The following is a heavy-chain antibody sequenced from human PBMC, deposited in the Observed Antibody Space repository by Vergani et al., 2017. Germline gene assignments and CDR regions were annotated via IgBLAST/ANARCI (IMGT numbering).Heavy chain of an antibody. Sequence: QVQLQESGPGLVKPSETLSLTCTVSGYSISSGYYWGWIRQPPGKGLEWIGSIYHSGSTYYNPSRKSRVTISGDTSKNQFSLKLSSVTAADTAVYYCWSRFGVLYYYMDVWGKGTTVTVSS. J-gene: IGHJ6*03. CDR1: GYSISSGYY. D-gene: IGHD3-10*01. CDR3: WSRFGVLYYYMDV. CDR2: IYHSGST. V-gene: IGHV4-38-2*02.